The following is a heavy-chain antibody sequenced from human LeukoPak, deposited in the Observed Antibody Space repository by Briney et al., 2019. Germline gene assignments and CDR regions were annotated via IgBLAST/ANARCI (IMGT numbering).Heavy chain of an antibody. CDR1: GGSISSYY. D-gene: IGHD4-17*01. J-gene: IGHJ5*02. CDR2: ISYSGDT. Sequence: SETLSLTCSVSGGSISSYYWSWIRQPPGKGLEWIGYISYSGDTNYNPSLKSRVTISVDTSKNQFSLKLSSVTAADTAVYYCARRTTVTPNWFDPWGQGTLVTVSS. V-gene: IGHV4-59*01. CDR3: ARRTTVTPNWFDP.